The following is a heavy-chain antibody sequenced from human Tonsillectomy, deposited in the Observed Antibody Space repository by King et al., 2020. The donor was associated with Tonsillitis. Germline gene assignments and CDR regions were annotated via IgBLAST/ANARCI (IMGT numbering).Heavy chain of an antibody. D-gene: IGHD3-22*01. CDR2: VSYDGSNK. CDR3: ARDREHEYDGSDYYYYWYFDF. J-gene: IGHJ2*01. CDR1: GFTFSSYA. Sequence: VQLVESGGGVVQPGRSLRLSCAASGFTFSSYALHWVRQAPGKGLEWVAAVSYDGSNKFYADSVKGRFTISRDNPKNTLYLQMNTLRADDTAVYYCARDREHEYDGSDYYYYWYFDFGGRGTLV. V-gene: IGHV3-30-3*01.